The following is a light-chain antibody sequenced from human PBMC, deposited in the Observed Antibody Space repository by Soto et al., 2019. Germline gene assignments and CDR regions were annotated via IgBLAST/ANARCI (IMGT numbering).Light chain of an antibody. CDR1: QSVSSSY. J-gene: IGKJ2*01. CDR2: GAS. Sequence: EIVLTQSPGTLSLSPGERATLSCRASQSVSSSYLAWYQQKPGQAPRLLIYGASSRATGSPDRFSGSGSGTDFTLTISRLAPEDFGVYYCQQYGSSPLYTFGQGTKLEIK. V-gene: IGKV3-20*01. CDR3: QQYGSSPLYT.